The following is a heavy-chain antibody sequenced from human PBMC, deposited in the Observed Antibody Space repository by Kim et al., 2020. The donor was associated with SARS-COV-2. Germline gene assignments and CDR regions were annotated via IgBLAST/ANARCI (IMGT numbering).Heavy chain of an antibody. CDR1: GYTFTSYD. CDR2: MNPNSGNT. V-gene: IGHV1-8*01. J-gene: IGHJ5*02. D-gene: IGHD3-16*01. CDR3: ALGGEKYGAYNWFDP. Sequence: ASVKVSCKASGYTFTSYDINWVRQATGQGLEWMGWMNPNSGNTGYAQKFQGRVTMTRNTSISTAYMELSSLRSEDTAVYYCALGGEKYGAYNWFDPWGQGTLVTVSS.